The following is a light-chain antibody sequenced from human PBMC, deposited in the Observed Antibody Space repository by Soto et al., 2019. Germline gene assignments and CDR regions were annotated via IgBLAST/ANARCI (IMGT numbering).Light chain of an antibody. J-gene: IGKJ1*01. V-gene: IGKV1-6*01. CDR3: IQDFISPLT. CDR1: QGSIGD. CDR2: ATT. Sequence: AIQMSQCPSSLSASLGDSVAITCRASQGSIGDLGSYQQKTGKAHKLLVSATTTLQSGVRSGFSGRGSGTNFILTISSLQPEDFATYYCIQDFISPLTVGQGTKVDIK.